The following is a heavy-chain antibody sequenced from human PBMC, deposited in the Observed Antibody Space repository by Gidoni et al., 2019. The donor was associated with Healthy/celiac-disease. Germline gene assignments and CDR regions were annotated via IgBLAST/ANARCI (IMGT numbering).Heavy chain of an antibody. CDR2: IYSGGST. Sequence: EVQLVESGGGLIQPGGSLRLSCAASGFTVSSNYMSWVRQAPGKGLEWVAVIYSGGSTYYADSVKGRFTSSRDNSKNTLYLQMNSLRAEDTAVYYCASALLGDYGMDVWGQGTTVTVSS. D-gene: IGHD3-16*01. CDR3: ASALLGDYGMDV. V-gene: IGHV3-53*01. J-gene: IGHJ6*02. CDR1: GFTVSSNY.